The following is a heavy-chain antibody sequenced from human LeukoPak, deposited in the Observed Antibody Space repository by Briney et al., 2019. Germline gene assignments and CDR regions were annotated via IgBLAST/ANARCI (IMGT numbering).Heavy chain of an antibody. CDR1: GGSISSSSYY. V-gene: IGHV4-39*01. D-gene: IGHD4-23*01. CDR2: IYYSGST. CDR3: AGGNRRRRAFDI. Sequence: PSETLSLTCTVSGGSISSSSYYWGWIRQPPGKGLEWIGSIYYSGSTYYNPPLKSRVTISVDTSKNQFSLKLSSVTAADTAVFYCAGGNRRRRAFDIWGQGTMVTVSS. J-gene: IGHJ3*02.